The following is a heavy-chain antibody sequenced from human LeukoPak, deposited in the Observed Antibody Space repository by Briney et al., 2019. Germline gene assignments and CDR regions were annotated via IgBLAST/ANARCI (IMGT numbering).Heavy chain of an antibody. Sequence: PGGSLRLSCAASGFNFSYYTLNWVRQAPGKGLEWVSSISRSSSYKYYADSEKGRFTISRDNAKNSLYLQMNSLRAEDTAVYYCAREGVWTTVTNAPYYYYYMDVWGKGTTVTVSS. J-gene: IGHJ6*03. V-gene: IGHV3-21*01. CDR3: AREGVWTTVTNAPYYYYYMDV. D-gene: IGHD4-17*01. CDR1: GFNFSYYT. CDR2: ISRSSSYK.